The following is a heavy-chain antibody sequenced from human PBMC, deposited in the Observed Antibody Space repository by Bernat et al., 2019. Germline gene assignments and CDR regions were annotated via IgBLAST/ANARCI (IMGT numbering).Heavy chain of an antibody. V-gene: IGHV3-21*05. D-gene: IGHD1-1*01. CDR3: ARRARPSNTGTTSDY. Sequence: EVQLVESGGGLVKPGGSLRLSCAASGFDLSTYSMNWVRQAPGKGLEWVSYISDADRYIYYADSVKGRFTISRDNAKNSLYLQMNSLRAEDTAVYYGARRARPSNTGTTSDYWGQGTLVTVSS. CDR1: GFDLSTYS. J-gene: IGHJ4*02. CDR2: ISDADRYI.